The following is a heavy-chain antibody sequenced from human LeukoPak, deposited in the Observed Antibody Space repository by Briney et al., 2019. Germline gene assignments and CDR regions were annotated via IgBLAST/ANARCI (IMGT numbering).Heavy chain of an antibody. Sequence: SKTLSLTCTVSGSSISSGSYYWSWIRQPAGKGLEWIGRIYTSGSTNYNPSLKSRVTISVDTSKNQFSLKLSSVTAADTAVYYCARTWIVVVMGAFDIWGQRTMVTVSS. CDR2: IYTSGST. V-gene: IGHV4-61*02. J-gene: IGHJ3*02. CDR1: GSSISSGSYY. CDR3: ARTWIVVVMGAFDI. D-gene: IGHD3-22*01.